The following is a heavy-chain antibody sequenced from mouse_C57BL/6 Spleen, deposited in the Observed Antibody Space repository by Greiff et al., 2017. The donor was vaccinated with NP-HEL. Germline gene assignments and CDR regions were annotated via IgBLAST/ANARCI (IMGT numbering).Heavy chain of an antibody. J-gene: IGHJ2*01. CDR1: GFSLTSYG. D-gene: IGHD1-3*01. CDR2: IWAGGIT. Sequence: QVQLQESGPGLVAPSQCLSITCTVSGFSLTSYGVHWVRQPPGKCLELPGVIWAGGITKYDSARLSRLGISKDNSKSQVFLKINSLQTDDTAMYYCARLEDIWSQGTNLTGSS. CDR3: ARLEDI. V-gene: IGHV2-9*02.